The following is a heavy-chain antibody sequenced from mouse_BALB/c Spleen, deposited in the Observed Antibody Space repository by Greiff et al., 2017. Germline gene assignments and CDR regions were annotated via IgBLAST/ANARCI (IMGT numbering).Heavy chain of an antibody. V-gene: IGHV3-8*02. CDR2: ISYSGST. CDR3: ATHYYGSRGYAMDY. D-gene: IGHD1-1*01. CDR1: GDSITSGY. J-gene: IGHJ4*01. Sequence: VQLKESGPSLVKPSQTLSLTCSVTGDSITSGYWNWIRKFPGNKLEYMGYISYSGSTYYNPSLKSRISITRDTSKNQYYLQLNSVTTEDTATYYCATHYYGSRGYAMDYWGQGTSVTVSS.